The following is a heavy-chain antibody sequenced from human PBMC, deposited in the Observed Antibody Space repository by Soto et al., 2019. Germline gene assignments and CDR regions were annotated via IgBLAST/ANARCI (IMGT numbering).Heavy chain of an antibody. Sequence: QVQLQESGPGLVKPSQTLSLTCTVSGGSISSGGYYWSWIRQHPGKGLEWIGYIYYSGSTYYNPAFRGEFTLQVARSKNSFSRKRASVTPPKRPVYYGRRAGKAAVAFRANTNNVMASGGKGTT. CDR3: RRAGKAAVAFRANTNNVMAS. V-gene: IGHV4-31*01. CDR1: GGSISSGGYY. CDR2: IYYSGST. J-gene: IGHJ6*03. D-gene: IGHD6-25*01.